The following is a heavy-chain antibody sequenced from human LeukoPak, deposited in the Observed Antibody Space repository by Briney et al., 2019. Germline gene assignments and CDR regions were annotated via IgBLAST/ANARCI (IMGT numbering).Heavy chain of an antibody. CDR3: TTAHMLGYYDSSGYYYGDAFDI. V-gene: IGHV3-15*01. CDR2: IKSKTDGGTT. J-gene: IGHJ3*02. D-gene: IGHD3-22*01. CDR1: GFTFSNAW. Sequence: PGGSLRLSCAASGFTFSNAWMSWVRQAPGKGLEWVGRIKSKTDGGTTDYVAPVKGRFTISRDDSKKTLYLQMNSLKTEDTGVYYCTTAHMLGYYDSSGYYYGDAFDIWGQGTMVTVSS.